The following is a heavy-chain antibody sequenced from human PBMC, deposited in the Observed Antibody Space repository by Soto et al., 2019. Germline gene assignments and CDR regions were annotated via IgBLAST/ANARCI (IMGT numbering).Heavy chain of an antibody. Sequence: QVQLVQSGAEVKKPGSSVRVSCKASGDTDTNYVISWVRQAPGQGLEWMGGIFPKFGTTYSAQKLQDRLTITADESTSTVYMQLSSLRLDDTAVYYCEAEMTFGKLSVVWGQGTTVTVSS. J-gene: IGHJ6*02. D-gene: IGHD3-16*02. V-gene: IGHV1-69*01. CDR1: GDTDTNYV. CDR2: IFPKFGTT. CDR3: EAEMTFGKLSVV.